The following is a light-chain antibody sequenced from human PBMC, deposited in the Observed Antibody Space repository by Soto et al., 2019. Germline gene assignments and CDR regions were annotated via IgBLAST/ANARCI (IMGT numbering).Light chain of an antibody. J-gene: IGLJ1*01. V-gene: IGLV2-8*01. CDR3: SSYAGSNNSLYV. Sequence: QSALTQPPSAYGSPGQSVTISCPGTSSDVGGYNYVSWYQQHPGKAPKLMIYEVSKRPSGVPDRFSGSKSGNTASLTVSGLQAEDEADYYCSSYAGSNNSLYVFGTGTKVT. CDR1: SSDVGGYNY. CDR2: EVS.